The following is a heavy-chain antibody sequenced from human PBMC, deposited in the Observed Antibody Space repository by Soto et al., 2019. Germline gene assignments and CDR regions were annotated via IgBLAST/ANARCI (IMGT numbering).Heavy chain of an antibody. CDR2: IYYSGST. V-gene: IGHV4-59*08. Sequence: SETLSLTCTVSGGSISSYYWSWIRQPPGKGLEWIGYIYYSGSTNYNPSLKSRVTISVDTSKNQFSLKLSSVTAADTAVYYCARREPKLQFDYWGQGTLVTVSS. CDR1: GGSISSYY. D-gene: IGHD1-1*01. J-gene: IGHJ4*02. CDR3: ARREPKLQFDY.